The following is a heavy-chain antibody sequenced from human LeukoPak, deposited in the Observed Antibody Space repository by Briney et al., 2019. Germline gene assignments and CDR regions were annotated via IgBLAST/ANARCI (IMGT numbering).Heavy chain of an antibody. CDR3: AKDARVRDYDFWSGYSFFDY. D-gene: IGHD3-3*01. CDR2: ISGRGGSI. CDR1: VFTFSSYA. V-gene: IGHV3-23*01. Sequence: GGSLRLSCASSVFTFSSYAMNWGRPAPGKGLEWVSGISGRGGSIYYADSVTGRLTMSRDNSKNTLYLKMDSLRAEDTAVYYCAKDARVRDYDFWSGYSFFDYWGQGTLVTVSS. J-gene: IGHJ4*02.